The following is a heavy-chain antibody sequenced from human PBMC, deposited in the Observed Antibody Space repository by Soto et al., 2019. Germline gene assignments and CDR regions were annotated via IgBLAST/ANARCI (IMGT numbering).Heavy chain of an antibody. CDR2: MNAYKGNT. V-gene: IGHV1-18*01. J-gene: IGHJ4*02. CDR3: ATTVGYSYGYYDY. Sequence: QVQLVQSGAEVKKPGASVKVSCEASGYTCTSYGISRVRQATGQGLEWMGWMNAYKGNTNFAQKLQGRVTMTTDTSTSTAYMELRSLRSDDTAVYYCATTVGYSYGYYDYWGQGTLVTVSS. D-gene: IGHD5-18*01. CDR1: GYTCTSYG.